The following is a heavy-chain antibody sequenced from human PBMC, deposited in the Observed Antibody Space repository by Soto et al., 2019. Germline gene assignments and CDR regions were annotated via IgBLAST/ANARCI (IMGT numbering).Heavy chain of an antibody. CDR2: MNPNSGNT. Sequence: ASVKVSCKASGYTFTSYDINWVRQATGQGLEWMGWMNPNSGNTSYAQKFQGRVTMTRDTSISTAYMELSRLRSDDTAVYYCARGSDSSGYYYGGLNWFDPWGQGTLVTVSS. CDR3: ARGSDSSGYYYGGLNWFDP. J-gene: IGHJ5*02. D-gene: IGHD3-22*01. V-gene: IGHV1-8*01. CDR1: GYTFTSYD.